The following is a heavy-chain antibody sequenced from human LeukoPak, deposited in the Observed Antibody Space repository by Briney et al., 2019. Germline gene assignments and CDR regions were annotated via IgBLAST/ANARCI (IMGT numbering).Heavy chain of an antibody. D-gene: IGHD5-18*01. J-gene: IGHJ4*02. CDR1: GFTFSTYW. Sequence: PGGSLRLSCAASGFTFSTYWMHWVRQAPGKGLVWVSHIHPDGSSTDYADSVKGRFTVSRDNAKNTLYLQMNSLRAEDTAVYYCARDDTAIDYWGQGTLVTVSS. V-gene: IGHV3-74*01. CDR2: IHPDGSST. CDR3: ARDDTAIDY.